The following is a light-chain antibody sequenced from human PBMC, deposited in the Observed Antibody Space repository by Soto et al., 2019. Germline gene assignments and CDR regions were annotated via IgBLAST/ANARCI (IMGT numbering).Light chain of an antibody. Sequence: DLPMTQSPSSLSASVGDRVTITCRASQSITSYLNWYQQNPGKAPQLLIYAASSLQSGVPSRFSGSGSGTDFTLTISSLQPEDFATYFCQQSYTTPWTFGQGTKVEVK. J-gene: IGKJ1*01. V-gene: IGKV1-39*01. CDR2: AAS. CDR1: QSITSY. CDR3: QQSYTTPWT.